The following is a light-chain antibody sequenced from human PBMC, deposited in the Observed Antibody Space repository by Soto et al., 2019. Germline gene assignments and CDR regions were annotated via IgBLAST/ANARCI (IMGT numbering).Light chain of an antibody. Sequence: QSVLTHLASGSSTPGRRGSISCSESSSNIGSNTVNWYQQLPGTSPKLLIYSNNQRPSGVPDRFSGSKSGTSASLAISGLQSEDEADYYCAAWDDSLNGLYVFGTGTKVTV. CDR2: SNN. V-gene: IGLV1-44*01. J-gene: IGLJ1*01. CDR1: SSNIGSNT. CDR3: AAWDDSLNGLYV.